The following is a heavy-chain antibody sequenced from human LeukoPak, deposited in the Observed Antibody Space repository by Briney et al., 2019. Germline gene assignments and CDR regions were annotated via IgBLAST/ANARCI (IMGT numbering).Heavy chain of an antibody. CDR2: INPSGGST. D-gene: IGHD3-3*01. Sequence: ASVKASCKASGYTFTRYYLHWVRQAPGQGLEWMGIINPSGGSTRYAQKFQGRVTITADESTSTAYMELSSLRSEDTAVYYCARSFLENAFDIWGQGTMVTVSS. CDR3: ARSFLENAFDI. V-gene: IGHV1-46*01. CDR1: GYTFTRYY. J-gene: IGHJ3*02.